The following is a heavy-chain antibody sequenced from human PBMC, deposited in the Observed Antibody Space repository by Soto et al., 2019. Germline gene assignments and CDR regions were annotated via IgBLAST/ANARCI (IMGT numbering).Heavy chain of an antibody. J-gene: IGHJ1*01. CDR1: GGSFSGYY. V-gene: IGHV4-34*01. Sequence: SETLSLTCAVYGGSFSGYYWSWIRQPPGKGLEWIGEINHSGSTNYNPSLKSRVTISVDTSKNQFSLKLSSVTAADTAVYYCASLVPESTVTEYFQHWGQGTLVTVSS. CDR3: ASLVPESTVTEYFQH. CDR2: INHSGST. D-gene: IGHD4-4*01.